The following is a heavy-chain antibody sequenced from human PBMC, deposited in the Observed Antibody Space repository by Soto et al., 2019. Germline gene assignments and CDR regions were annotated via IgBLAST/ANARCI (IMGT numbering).Heavy chain of an antibody. D-gene: IGHD5-18*01. J-gene: IGHJ6*02. CDR2: IIPIFGTA. CDR1: GGTFSSYA. V-gene: IGHV1-69*06. CDR3: ARVGLLYGMDV. Sequence: GASVKVSCKASGGTFSSYAISWVRQAPGQGLEWMGGIIPIFGTANYAQKFQGRVTITADKSTSTAYMELSSLRSEDAAVYYCARVGLLYGMDVWGQGTTVTVSS.